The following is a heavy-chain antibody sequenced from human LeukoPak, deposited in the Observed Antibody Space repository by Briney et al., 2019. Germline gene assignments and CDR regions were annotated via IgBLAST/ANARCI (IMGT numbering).Heavy chain of an antibody. V-gene: IGHV3-66*01. Sequence: GGSLRLSCAASGFTVSSNFMSWVRQAPGKGLEWVSVIYSGGRTYYADSVKGRFTISRDNSKNTLVLQMNSLRAEDTAVYYCARSIAARYFDYWGQGTLVTVSS. J-gene: IGHJ4*02. CDR3: ARSIAARYFDY. CDR2: IYSGGRT. CDR1: GFTVSSNF. D-gene: IGHD6-6*01.